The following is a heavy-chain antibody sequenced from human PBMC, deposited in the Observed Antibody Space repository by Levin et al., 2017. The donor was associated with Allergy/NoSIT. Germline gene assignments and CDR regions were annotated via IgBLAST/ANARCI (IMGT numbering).Heavy chain of an antibody. Sequence: GGSLRLSCVASGFTFSNYAMHWVRQAPGQGLECVSAINANGDDTYYADSVKGRFIISRDSSKNTLYLQMGSLRAEDMAVYYCARENGGPFDYWGQGILVTVSS. D-gene: IGHD4-23*01. V-gene: IGHV3-64*02. CDR2: INANGDDT. CDR1: GFTFSNYA. CDR3: ARENGGPFDY. J-gene: IGHJ4*02.